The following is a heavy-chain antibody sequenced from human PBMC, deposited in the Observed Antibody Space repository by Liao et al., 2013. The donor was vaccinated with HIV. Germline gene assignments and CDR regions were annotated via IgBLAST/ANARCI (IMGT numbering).Heavy chain of an antibody. CDR3: ARTSGYSSTLVWKAYNWFDP. D-gene: IGHD6-13*01. CDR2: INHSGST. Sequence: QVQLQQWGAGLLKPSETLSLTCAVFGGSFSAYYYWNWIRQPPGKGLEWIGEINHSGSTNYNPSLKSRVTISIDTSKNQFSLKLSSVTAADTAVYYCARTSGYSSTLVWKAYNWFDPWGQGTLVTVSS. J-gene: IGHJ5*02. V-gene: IGHV4-34*01. CDR1: GGSFSAYY.